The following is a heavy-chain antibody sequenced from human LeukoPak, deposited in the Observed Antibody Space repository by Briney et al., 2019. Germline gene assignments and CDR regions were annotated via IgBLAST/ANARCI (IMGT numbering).Heavy chain of an antibody. J-gene: IGHJ5*02. CDR2: INHSGST. Sequence: SETLSLTCAVYGGSFSGYYWSWIRQPPGKGLEWIGEINHSGSTNYNPSLKSRVTISVDTSKNQFSLKLSSVTAADTAVYYCARGPNPFPRGSGRCGWFDPWGQGTLVTVSS. D-gene: IGHD1-26*01. CDR1: GGSFSGYY. V-gene: IGHV4-34*01. CDR3: ARGPNPFPRGSGRCGWFDP.